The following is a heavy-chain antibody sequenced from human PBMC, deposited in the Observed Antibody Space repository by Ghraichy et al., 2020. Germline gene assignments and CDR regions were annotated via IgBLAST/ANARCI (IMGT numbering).Heavy chain of an antibody. CDR1: GFTFSSYA. CDR3: AKERDSSWPD. D-gene: IGHD6-13*01. J-gene: IGHJ4*02. V-gene: IGHV3-23*01. CDR2: ICGGCAST. Sequence: GSLRLSCVASGFTFSSYAMSWVRQAPGKGLEWVSSICGGCASTYYADSVKGRFTVSRVDSKNTLYLQMNSLRGDDTAIYYCAKERDSSWPDWGQGTLVTVSS.